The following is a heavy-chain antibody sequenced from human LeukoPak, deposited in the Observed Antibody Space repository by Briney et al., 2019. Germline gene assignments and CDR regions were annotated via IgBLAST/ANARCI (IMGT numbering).Heavy chain of an antibody. CDR2: IYYSGNT. J-gene: IGHJ6*02. CDR3: SRAPGQWLGTGMDV. D-gene: IGHD6-19*01. Sequence: PSETLSLTCTVSGGSISSDYWNWIRQPPGKALEWIGYIYYSGNTNYNPSLESRVTISVDPSKTQFSLTLTSVTAADTAVYYCSRAPGQWLGTGMDVWGQRTTVTVSS. CDR1: GGSISSDY. V-gene: IGHV4-59*01.